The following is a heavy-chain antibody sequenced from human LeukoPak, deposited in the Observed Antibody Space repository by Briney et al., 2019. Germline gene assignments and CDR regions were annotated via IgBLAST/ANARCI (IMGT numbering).Heavy chain of an antibody. Sequence: PSETLSLTCTVSGGSINSGSYYWSWIRQPPGKGLEWIGEINHGGSTNYNPSLKSRVTISVDTSKNQFSLKLSSVTAADTAVYYCARGGGDWCPDYWGQGTLVTVSS. J-gene: IGHJ4*02. CDR1: GGSINSGSYY. D-gene: IGHD2-21*02. CDR2: INHGGST. CDR3: ARGGGDWCPDY. V-gene: IGHV4-39*07.